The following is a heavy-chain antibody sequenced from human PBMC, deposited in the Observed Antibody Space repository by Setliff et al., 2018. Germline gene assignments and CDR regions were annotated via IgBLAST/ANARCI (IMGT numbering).Heavy chain of an antibody. CDR1: GLTFSSSA. CDR2: ISSDGSRT. V-gene: IGHV3-64*02. Sequence: GGSLRLSCAASGLTFSSSAMHWVRQAPGKELEYVSAISSDGSRTYYVDSVRGRFTISRDNSKNTLYLQMGSLRAEDTAVYYCAKFSRLGANTFFDYWGQGTLVTVSS. CDR3: AKFSRLGANTFFDY. J-gene: IGHJ4*02. D-gene: IGHD1-26*01.